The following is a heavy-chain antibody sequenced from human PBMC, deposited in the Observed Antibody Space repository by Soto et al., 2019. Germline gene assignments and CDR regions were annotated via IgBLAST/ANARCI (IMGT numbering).Heavy chain of an antibody. J-gene: IGHJ3*02. CDR3: AKFYCISTMCQAPAAKSTGGFEI. CDR2: ISGSGVST. Sequence: EPQLLESGGGLGHPGGSLRLSCAASGFTFSSYAMSWVRQAPGKGLEWVAAISGSGVSTYCADSVRGRSTISRDNSKKTVDLQMNSLRAEDTAVYYCAKFYCISTMCQAPAAKSTGGFEIWGQGTLVTVSS. V-gene: IGHV3-23*01. D-gene: IGHD2-2*01. CDR1: GFTFSSYA.